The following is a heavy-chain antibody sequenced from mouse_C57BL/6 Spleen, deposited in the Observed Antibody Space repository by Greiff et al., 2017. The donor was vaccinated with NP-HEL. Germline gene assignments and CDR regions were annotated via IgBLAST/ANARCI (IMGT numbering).Heavy chain of an antibody. Sequence: VQLQQSGAELARPGASVKLSCKASGYTFTSYGISWVKQRTGQGLEWIGEIYPRSGNTYYNEKFKGKATLTADKSSSTAYMELRSLTSEDSAVYFCARLTTDYFDYWGQGTTLTVSS. J-gene: IGHJ2*01. D-gene: IGHD2-12*01. CDR3: ARLTTDYFDY. V-gene: IGHV1-81*01. CDR2: IYPRSGNT. CDR1: GYTFTSYG.